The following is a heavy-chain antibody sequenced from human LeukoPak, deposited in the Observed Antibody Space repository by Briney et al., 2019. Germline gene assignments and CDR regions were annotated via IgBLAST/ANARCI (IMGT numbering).Heavy chain of an antibody. CDR3: ARLPRGGYYDSLLPY. Sequence: SETLSLTCTDSGYSISSGYYWGWIRQPPGKGLEWIGSIYYSGSTYYNPSLKSRVTISVDTSKNQFSLKLSSVTAADTAVYYCARLPRGGYYDSLLPYWGQGTLVTVSS. V-gene: IGHV4-38-2*02. CDR1: GYSISSGYY. CDR2: IYYSGST. J-gene: IGHJ4*02. D-gene: IGHD3-22*01.